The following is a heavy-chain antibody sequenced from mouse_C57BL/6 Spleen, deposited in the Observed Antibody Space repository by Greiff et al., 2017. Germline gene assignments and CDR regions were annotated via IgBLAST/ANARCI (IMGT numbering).Heavy chain of an antibody. CDR1: GFSFNTYA. D-gene: IGHD1-1*01. J-gene: IGHJ4*01. Sequence: EVMLVESGGGLVQPKGSLKLSCAASGFSFNTYAMNWVRQAPGKGLEWVARIRSKSNNYATYYADSVKDRFTISRDDSESMLYLQMNNLKTEDTAMYYCVRHSTTVAMDYWGQGTSVTVSS. CDR2: IRSKSNNYAT. CDR3: VRHSTTVAMDY. V-gene: IGHV10-1*01.